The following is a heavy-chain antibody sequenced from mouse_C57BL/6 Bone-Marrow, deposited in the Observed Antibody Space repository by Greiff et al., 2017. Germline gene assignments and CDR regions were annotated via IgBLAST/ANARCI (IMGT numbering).Heavy chain of an antibody. CDR1: GYTFTSYW. CDR3: ARSRWLLNMDY. V-gene: IGHV1-64*01. Sequence: VQLQPPGAELVKPGASVKLSCKASGYTFTSYWMHWVKQRPGQGLEWIGMIHPNSGSTNYNEKFKSKATLTVDKSSSTAYMQLSSLTSEDSAVYYCARSRWLLNMDYWGQGTSVTVSS. CDR2: IHPNSGST. J-gene: IGHJ4*01. D-gene: IGHD2-3*01.